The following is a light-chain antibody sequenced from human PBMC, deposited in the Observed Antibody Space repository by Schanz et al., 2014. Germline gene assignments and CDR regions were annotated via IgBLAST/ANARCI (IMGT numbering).Light chain of an antibody. CDR2: DVS. V-gene: IGLV2-11*01. J-gene: IGLJ2*01. Sequence: QSALTQPRSVSGSPGQSVTISCTGTSSDVGGYNYVSWYQQHPGKAPKLMIYDVSNRPSGVSNRFSGSKSGNTASLTISGLQAEDEADYYCCSYAGSSTYVLFGGGTKLTVL. CDR1: SSDVGGYNY. CDR3: CSYAGSSTYVL.